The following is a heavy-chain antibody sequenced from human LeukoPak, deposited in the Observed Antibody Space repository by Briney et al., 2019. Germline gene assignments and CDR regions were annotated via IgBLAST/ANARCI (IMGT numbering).Heavy chain of an antibody. CDR2: IKQDGSEK. V-gene: IGHV3-7*03. D-gene: IGHD3-22*01. Sequence: GGSLRLSCAASGFTVSNNYMTWVRQAPGKGLEWVANIKQDGSEKYYVDSVKGRFTISRDNAKNSLYLQMNSLRAEDTAVYYCARDYVRSYYDSSGYYLLRWFDPWGQGTLVTVSS. CDR1: GFTVSNNY. J-gene: IGHJ5*02. CDR3: ARDYVRSYYDSSGYYLLRWFDP.